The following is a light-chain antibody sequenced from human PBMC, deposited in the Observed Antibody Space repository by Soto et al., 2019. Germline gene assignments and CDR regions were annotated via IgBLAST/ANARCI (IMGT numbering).Light chain of an antibody. J-gene: IGKJ1*01. V-gene: IGKV1-39*01. CDR2: AAS. Sequence: DIQMTQSPSSLSASVGDRVTITCRASQSISSYLNWYQQKPGKAPKLLIYAASILQSGVPSRFSGSGSGTAFTLTISSLQPEDFATYYGQQSYSTPPWTFGQGTKVEVK. CDR1: QSISSY. CDR3: QQSYSTPPWT.